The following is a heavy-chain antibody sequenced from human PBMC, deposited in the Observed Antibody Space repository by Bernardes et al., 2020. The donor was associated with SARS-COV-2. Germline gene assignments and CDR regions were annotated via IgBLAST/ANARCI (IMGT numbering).Heavy chain of an antibody. V-gene: IGHV4-31*03. CDR3: ARAVGAANRGNWFDP. Sequence: SETLSLTCTVSGGSISSGGYYWSWLPQHPGKGLEWIGYIYYSGSTYYNPSLKSRVTISVDTSKNQFSLKLSSVTAADTAVYYCARAVGAANRGNWFDPWCQGTLVTVSS. D-gene: IGHD1-26*01. CDR2: IYYSGST. CDR1: GGSISSGGYY. J-gene: IGHJ5*02.